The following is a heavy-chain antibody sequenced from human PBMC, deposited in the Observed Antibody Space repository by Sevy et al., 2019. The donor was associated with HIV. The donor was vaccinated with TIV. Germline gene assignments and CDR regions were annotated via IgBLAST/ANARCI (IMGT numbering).Heavy chain of an antibody. J-gene: IGHJ4*02. CDR3: AHRQPLYRGSRLGYFDY. CDR2: IYWDDHK. V-gene: IGHV2-5*02. D-gene: IGHD3-16*02. Sequence: SGPTLVNPTQPLTLTCTFSEFSLSTIGVAVGWIRQPPGRALEWLALIYWDDHKVYSPSLKSRLTITTDTSKNQVVLTLTNVNPVDTATYSCAHRQPLYRGSRLGYFDYWGQGILVTVSS. CDR1: EFSLSTIGVA.